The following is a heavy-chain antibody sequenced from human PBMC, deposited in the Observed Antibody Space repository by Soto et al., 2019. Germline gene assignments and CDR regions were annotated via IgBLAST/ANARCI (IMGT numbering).Heavy chain of an antibody. CDR3: AKGSEWELLSAEYFQH. V-gene: IGHV3-23*01. D-gene: IGHD1-26*01. CDR1: GFTFSSYA. Sequence: PGGSLRLSCAASGFTFSSYAMSWVRQAPGKGLEWVSAISGSGGSTYYADSVKGRFTISRDNSKNTLYLQMNSLRAEDTAVYYCAKGSEWELLSAEYFQHWGQGTLVTVSS. J-gene: IGHJ1*01. CDR2: ISGSGGST.